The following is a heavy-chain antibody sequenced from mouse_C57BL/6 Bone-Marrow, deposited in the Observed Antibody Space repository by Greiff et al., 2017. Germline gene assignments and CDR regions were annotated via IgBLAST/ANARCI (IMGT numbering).Heavy chain of an antibody. CDR2: ISSGGSYT. CDR3: ARHGMVTRAWFAY. J-gene: IGHJ3*01. V-gene: IGHV5-6*01. Sequence: EVQVVESGGDLVKPGGSLKLSCAAPGFTFSSYGMSWVRQTPDKRLEWVATISSGGSYTYYPDSVKGRFTISRDNAKNTLYLQMSSLKSEDTAMYYCARHGMVTRAWFAYWGQGTLVTVSA. CDR1: GFTFSSYG. D-gene: IGHD2-3*01.